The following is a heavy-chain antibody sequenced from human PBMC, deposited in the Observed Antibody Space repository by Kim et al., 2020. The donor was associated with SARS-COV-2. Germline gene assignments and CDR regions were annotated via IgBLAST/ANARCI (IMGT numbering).Heavy chain of an antibody. CDR3: ARETLMAAGAFDI. V-gene: IGHV3-21*01. J-gene: IGHJ3*02. Sequence: GGSLRLSCAASGFTFSSYSMNWVRQAPGKGLEWVSSISSSSSYIYYADSVKGRFTISRDNAKNSLYLQMNSLRAEDTAVYYCARETLMAAGAFDIWGQGTMVTVSS. CDR1: GFTFSSYS. D-gene: IGHD3-16*01. CDR2: ISSSSSYI.